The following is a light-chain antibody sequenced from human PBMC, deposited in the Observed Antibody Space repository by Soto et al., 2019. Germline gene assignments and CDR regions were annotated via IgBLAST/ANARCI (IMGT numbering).Light chain of an antibody. Sequence: DFQMTHSPSTLSASVGDRVTITCRASQNIRSRLAWFQQKPGKAPNLLIYAASSLQSGVPSRFSGSGSGTDFTLTISSLQPEDFATYYCQQGYSIPGTFGQGTKVDIK. CDR3: QQGYSIPGT. V-gene: IGKV1-39*01. CDR1: QNIRSR. CDR2: AAS. J-gene: IGKJ1*01.